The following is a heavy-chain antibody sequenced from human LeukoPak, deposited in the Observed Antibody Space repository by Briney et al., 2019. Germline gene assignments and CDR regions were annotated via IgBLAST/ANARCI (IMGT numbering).Heavy chain of an antibody. J-gene: IGHJ6*03. V-gene: IGHV4-39*01. CDR2: IYYSGST. Sequence: SETLSLTCTVSGDSISSSSYYWGWIRQPPGKGLEWIGSIYYSGSTYYNPSLKSRVTISVDTSKNQFSLKLSSVTAADTAVYYCARIVGDCSSTSCYGFYYYYYMDVWGKGTTVTISS. D-gene: IGHD2-2*01. CDR1: GDSISSSSYY. CDR3: ARIVGDCSSTSCYGFYYYYYMDV.